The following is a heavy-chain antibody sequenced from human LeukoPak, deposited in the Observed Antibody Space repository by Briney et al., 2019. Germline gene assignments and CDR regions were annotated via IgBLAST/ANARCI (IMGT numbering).Heavy chain of an antibody. CDR3: ARDDHYNYYYMDV. CDR1: GFIFSTYS. CDR2: ISSSSSTI. J-gene: IGHJ6*03. Sequence: GGXLRLSCAASGFIFSTYSMNWVRQAPGKGLEWVSYISSSSSTIYYADSVKGRFTISRDNAENSLYLQMNSLGAEDTAVYYCARDDHYNYYYMDVWGKGTTVTVSS. V-gene: IGHV3-48*01.